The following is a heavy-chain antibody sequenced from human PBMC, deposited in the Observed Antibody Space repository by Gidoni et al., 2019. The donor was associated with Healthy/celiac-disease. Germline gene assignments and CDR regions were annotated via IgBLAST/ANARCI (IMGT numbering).Heavy chain of an antibody. J-gene: IGHJ3*02. CDR2: IIPIFGTA. V-gene: IGHV1-69*01. CDR3: AREGVAVATIKGAFDI. Sequence: QVQLVQSGAEVKKPGSSVKVSCKASGGTFSSYAISWVRQAPGQGLEWMGGIIPIFGTANYAQKFQGRVTITADESTSTAYMELSSLRSEDTAVYYCAREGVAVATIKGAFDIWGQGTMVTVSS. D-gene: IGHD5-12*01. CDR1: GGTFSSYA.